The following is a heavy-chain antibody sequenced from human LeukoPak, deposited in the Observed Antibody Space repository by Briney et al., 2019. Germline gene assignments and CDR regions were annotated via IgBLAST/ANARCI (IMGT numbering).Heavy chain of an antibody. D-gene: IGHD3-10*01. Sequence: ASVKVSCKASGYTFTSYDINWVRQATGQGLEWMGWMNPNSGNTGYAQKFQGRVTITTDESTSTAYMELSSLRSEDTAVYYCASEQGVRYYYYMDVWGKGTTVTVSS. CDR3: ASEQGVRYYYYMDV. CDR1: GYTFTSYD. CDR2: MNPNSGNT. J-gene: IGHJ6*03. V-gene: IGHV1-8*03.